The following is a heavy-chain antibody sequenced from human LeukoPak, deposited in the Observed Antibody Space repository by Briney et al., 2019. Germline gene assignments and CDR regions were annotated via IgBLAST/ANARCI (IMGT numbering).Heavy chain of an antibody. V-gene: IGHV1-18*01. CDR3: ARVDPVNYYYYMDV. J-gene: IGHJ6*03. Sequence: ASVKVSCKASGYTFTTYGISWGRQAPGHGLEWMGWISTFNGRTNYAQSRQDRVTMTTDTATSTGYMELSSLTLDDPAVSYCARVDPVNYYYYMDVWGKGTPVTVSS. CDR1: GYTFTTYG. CDR2: ISTFNGRT.